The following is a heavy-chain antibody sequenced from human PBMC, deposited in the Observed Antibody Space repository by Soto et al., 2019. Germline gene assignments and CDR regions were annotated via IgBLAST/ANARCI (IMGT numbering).Heavy chain of an antibody. CDR1: GGSIITNHW. V-gene: IGHV4-4*02. J-gene: IGHJ4*02. D-gene: IGHD2-2*01. CDR3: SSKDCPSTVCYLFVD. CDR2: IFHRGSA. Sequence: PSETLSLTCAVSGGSIITNHWWTWVRQSPGKGLEWIGEIFHRGSAHHNPSLKSRVTLSVVNSKNQNSLNLPSLTSVDTAVYFCSSKDCPSTVCYLFVDWCLGTLVNVST.